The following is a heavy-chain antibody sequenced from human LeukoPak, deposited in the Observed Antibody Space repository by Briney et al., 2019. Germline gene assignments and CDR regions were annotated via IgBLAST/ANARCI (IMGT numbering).Heavy chain of an antibody. D-gene: IGHD4-23*01. CDR3: AKSFYGGGTYGMDV. V-gene: IGHV3-30*18. CDR2: ISYDGSNK. Sequence: GGSLRLSCAASGFTFSSYGMHWVRQAPGKGLEWVAVISYDGSNKYYADSVKGRFTISRDNSKNTLYLQVNSLRAEDTAVYYCAKSFYGGGTYGMDVWGQGTTVTVSS. CDR1: GFTFSSYG. J-gene: IGHJ6*02.